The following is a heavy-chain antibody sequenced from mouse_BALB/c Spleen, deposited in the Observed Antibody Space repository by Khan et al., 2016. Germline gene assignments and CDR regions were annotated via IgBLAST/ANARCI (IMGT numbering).Heavy chain of an antibody. CDR2: ILPGSGSN. D-gene: IGHD1-1*01. CDR3: ARGNYYGSSSWFGY. J-gene: IGHJ3*01. CDR1: GYTFSSYW. V-gene: IGHV1-9*01. Sequence: QVRLQQSGAELMKPGASVKISCKATGYTFSSYWIEWVKQRPGHGLEWIGEILPGSGSNNYNEKFKGKATFTADTSSNTAYMQLSSLTSEDSAVYYWARGNYYGSSSWFGYWGQGTLVTVS.